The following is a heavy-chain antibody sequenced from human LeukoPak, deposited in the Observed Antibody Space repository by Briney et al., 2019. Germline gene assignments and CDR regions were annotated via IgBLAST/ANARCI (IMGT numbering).Heavy chain of an antibody. CDR1: GFTFSSYA. Sequence: GGSLRLSCAASGFTFSSYAMSWVRQAPGKGLEWVANIEQDGSEKYYVDSVKGRFTISRDNAKKSMYLQMNSLRAEDTAVYYCARDRMWGIVVVGRVGAFDIWGQGTMVTVSS. V-gene: IGHV3-7*01. CDR3: ARDRMWGIVVVGRVGAFDI. D-gene: IGHD2-2*01. J-gene: IGHJ3*02. CDR2: IEQDGSEK.